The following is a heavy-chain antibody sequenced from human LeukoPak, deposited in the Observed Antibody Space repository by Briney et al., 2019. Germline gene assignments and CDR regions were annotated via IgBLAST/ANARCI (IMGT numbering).Heavy chain of an antibody. CDR1: EFTFSSHQ. CDR2: ITQDGSEK. J-gene: IGHJ3*01. CDR3: ARDWRQDNAFDL. Sequence: GGSLRLSCAASEFTFSSHQMSWVRQAPGKGLEWVAKITQDGSEKYYMDSVKGRFIISRDNGKNSLYLQMNSLRVEDTAVYYCARDWRQDNAFDLWDQGTMVTVSS. D-gene: IGHD2-15*01. V-gene: IGHV3-7*01.